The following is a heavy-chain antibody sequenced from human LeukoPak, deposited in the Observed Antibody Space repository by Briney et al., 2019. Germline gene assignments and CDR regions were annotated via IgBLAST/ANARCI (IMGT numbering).Heavy chain of an antibody. D-gene: IGHD2-2*02. V-gene: IGHV4-59*01. Sequence: PSETLSLTCTVSGGSISSYYWSWIRQPPGKGLGWIGYIYYSGCTNYNPSLKSRVTISVDTSKNQFSLKLSSVTAADTAVYYCARGIEGYCSSTSCYSSDYYYYYMDVWGKGTTVTVSS. J-gene: IGHJ6*03. CDR3: ARGIEGYCSSTSCYSSDYYYYYMDV. CDR2: IYYSGCT. CDR1: GGSISSYY.